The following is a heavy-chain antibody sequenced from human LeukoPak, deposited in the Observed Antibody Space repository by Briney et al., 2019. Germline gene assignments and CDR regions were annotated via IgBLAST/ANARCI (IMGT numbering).Heavy chain of an antibody. CDR1: GGTFSNFA. J-gene: IGHJ6*02. CDR3: ARGEFAWIQGSYGMNV. V-gene: IGHV1-69*13. Sequence: ASVKVSCKASGGTFSNFAVGWVRQAPEQGLEWMGGIIPTFDATTSAQKFQDRVTITADGSTNTVYLQLGNLRTDDTAVYYCARGEFAWIQGSYGMNVWGQGTTVTVSS. D-gene: IGHD5-18*01. CDR2: IIPTFDAT.